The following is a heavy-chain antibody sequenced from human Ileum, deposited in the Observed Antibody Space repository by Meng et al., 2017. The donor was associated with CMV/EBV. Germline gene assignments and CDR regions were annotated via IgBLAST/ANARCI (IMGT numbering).Heavy chain of an antibody. V-gene: IGHV3-74*01. CDR1: GFTFNKYW. D-gene: IGHD2-2*01. CDR2: INNDGSIT. CDR3: ARDVLGSCKGTSCYRLSP. Sequence: GESLKISCAASGFTFNKYWMHWVRQVPGKGLVWVSHINNDGSITNYADSVEGRFTISRDNAKDTLYLQMNSLRAEDTALYYCARDVLGSCKGTSCYRLSPWGQGVQVNVSS. J-gene: IGHJ5*02.